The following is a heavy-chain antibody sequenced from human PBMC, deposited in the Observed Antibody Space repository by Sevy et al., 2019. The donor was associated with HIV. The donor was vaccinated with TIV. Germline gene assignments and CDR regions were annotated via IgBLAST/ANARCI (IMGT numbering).Heavy chain of an antibody. D-gene: IGHD1-20*01. CDR2: IYHSGST. J-gene: IGHJ4*02. Sequence: SETQSLTCAVSGGSISSGGYSWSWIRQPPGKGLEWIGYIYHSGSTYYNPSLKSRVTISVDRSKNQFSLKLSSVTAADTAVYYCARGSPGITLPFDYWGQGTLVTVSS. V-gene: IGHV4-30-2*01. CDR1: GGSISSGGYS. CDR3: ARGSPGITLPFDY.